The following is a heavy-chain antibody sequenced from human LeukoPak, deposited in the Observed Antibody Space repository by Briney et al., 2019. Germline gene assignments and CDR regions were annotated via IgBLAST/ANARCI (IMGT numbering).Heavy chain of an antibody. Sequence: SETLSLTCTVSGDSISSSRYYWGWIRQPPGKGLEWIGGVNYSGSTYYNPSLKCRVTISVDTSKNQFSLKLNSVTAADTAVYYCARRPQYYYDSSGVYYFDYWGQGTLVTVSS. J-gene: IGHJ4*02. CDR3: ARRPQYYYDSSGVYYFDY. V-gene: IGHV4-39*01. CDR2: VNYSGST. CDR1: GDSISSSRYY. D-gene: IGHD3-22*01.